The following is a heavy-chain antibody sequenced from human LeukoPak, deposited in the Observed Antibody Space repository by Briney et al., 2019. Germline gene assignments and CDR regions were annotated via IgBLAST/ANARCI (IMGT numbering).Heavy chain of an antibody. D-gene: IGHD2-2*01. Sequence: ASVKVSCKASGGTFSSYAISWVRQAPGQGLEWMGGIIPIFGTANYAQKFQGRVTITTDESTSTAYMELSSLRAEDTAVYYCANHLIGYCSSTSCSGYFDYWGQGTLVSVSS. CDR2: IIPIFGTA. V-gene: IGHV1-69*05. J-gene: IGHJ4*02. CDR3: ANHLIGYCSSTSCSGYFDY. CDR1: GGTFSSYA.